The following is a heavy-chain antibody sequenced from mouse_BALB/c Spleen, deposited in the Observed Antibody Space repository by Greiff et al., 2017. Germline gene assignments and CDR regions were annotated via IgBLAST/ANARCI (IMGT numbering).Heavy chain of an antibody. CDR2: INSNGGST. D-gene: IGHD2-3*01. CDR3: ARMGADGYYVDY. V-gene: IGHV5-6-2*01. J-gene: IGHJ2*01. Sequence: EVKLMESGGGLVKLGGSLKLSCAASGFTFSSYYMSWVRQTPEKRLELVAAINSNGGSTYYPDTVKGRFTISRDNAKNTLYLQMSSLKSEDTALYYCARMGADGYYVDYWGQGTTLTVSS. CDR1: GFTFSSYY.